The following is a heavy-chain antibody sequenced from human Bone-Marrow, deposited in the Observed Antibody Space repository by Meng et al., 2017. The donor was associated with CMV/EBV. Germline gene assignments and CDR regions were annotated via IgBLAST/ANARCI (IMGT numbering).Heavy chain of an antibody. Sequence: ASVKVSCKASGYTFTSYDINWVRQAPGQGLEWMGWMNPKSGNTGYAQKFQGRDNMTMIRSTTSAYMELSSLKSEGTAVYYCARAYSDNWSGHCLGYWGQGTLVTVSS. D-gene: IGHD3-3*01. CDR1: GYTFTSYD. CDR3: ARAYSDNWSGHCLGY. V-gene: IGHV1-8*01. J-gene: IGHJ4*01. CDR2: MNPKSGNT.